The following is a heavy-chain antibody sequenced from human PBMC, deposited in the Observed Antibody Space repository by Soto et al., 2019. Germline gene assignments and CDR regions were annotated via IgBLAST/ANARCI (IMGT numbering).Heavy chain of an antibody. Sequence: PSETLSLTCTVSGGSISSGGYYWSWIRQHPGKGLEWIGYIYYSGSTYYNPSLKSRVTISVDTSKNQFSLKLSSVTAADTAVYYCARPANSGSYLVGWGQGTLVTVSS. J-gene: IGHJ4*02. V-gene: IGHV4-31*03. CDR1: GGSISSGGYY. CDR2: IYYSGST. CDR3: ARPANSGSYLVG. D-gene: IGHD1-26*01.